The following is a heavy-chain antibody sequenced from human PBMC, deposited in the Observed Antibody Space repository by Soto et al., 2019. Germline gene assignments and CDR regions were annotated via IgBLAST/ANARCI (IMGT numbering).Heavy chain of an antibody. V-gene: IGHV4-59*01. CDR3: ARNGRDGYNFDY. CDR2: IYCSGST. CDR1: GGSISSYY. Sequence: QVQLQESGPGLVKPSETLSLTCTVSGGSISSYYWSWIRQPPGKGLEWIGYIYCSGSTNYNPSLKSRVTISVDTSKNQFSLKLSSVTAADTAVYYCARNGRDGYNFDYWGQGTLVTVSS. J-gene: IGHJ4*02. D-gene: IGHD5-12*01.